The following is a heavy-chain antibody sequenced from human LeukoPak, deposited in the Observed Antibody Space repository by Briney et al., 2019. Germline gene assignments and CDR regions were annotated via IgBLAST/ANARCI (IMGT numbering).Heavy chain of an antibody. CDR3: AKDRQYCDSQYDFDY. Sequence: GGSLRLSCAASGLTFSSYVMNWVRQAPGKGLEWVAGISYSAEHTDYAGSVKGRFTISRDNSKNILYLQMNSLRADDTAVYYCAKDRQYCDSQYDFDYWGQGTLVTVSS. V-gene: IGHV3-23*01. D-gene: IGHD3-22*01. J-gene: IGHJ4*02. CDR1: GLTFSSYV. CDR2: ISYSAEHT.